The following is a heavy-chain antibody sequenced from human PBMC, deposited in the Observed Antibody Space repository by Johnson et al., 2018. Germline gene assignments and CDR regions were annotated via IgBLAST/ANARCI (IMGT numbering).Heavy chain of an antibody. J-gene: IGHJ3*02. CDR1: GFTFSSYS. Sequence: VQLVQSGGGVVQRGRSLRLSCAASGFTFSSYSMHWVRQAPGKGLEWVSGISWNCGSIGYADSVKGRFTHSRANAKNSLYLQINSLRAEDTALYYCAKGTAEQWLVFSFDIWGQGTMVTVAS. V-gene: IGHV3-9*01. CDR3: AKGTAEQWLVFSFDI. CDR2: ISWNCGSI. D-gene: IGHD6-19*01.